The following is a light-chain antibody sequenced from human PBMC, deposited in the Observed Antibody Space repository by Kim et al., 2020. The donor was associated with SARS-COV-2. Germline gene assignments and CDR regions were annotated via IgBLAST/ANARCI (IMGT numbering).Light chain of an antibody. CDR1: QSLVYSDGNTY. J-gene: IGKJ1*01. V-gene: IGKV2-30*01. CDR2: MVS. Sequence: DAVLTQSPLSLPVTLGQPASISCRSSQSLVYSDGNTYLNWFQQRPGQSPRRLIYMVSNRDSGVPDRFRGSGSGTDFTLEISRVEAEDVGIYYSMQPLQTQTFGQGTKVDIK. CDR3: MQPLQTQT.